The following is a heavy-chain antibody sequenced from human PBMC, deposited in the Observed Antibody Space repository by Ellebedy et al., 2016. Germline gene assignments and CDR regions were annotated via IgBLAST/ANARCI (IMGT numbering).Heavy chain of an antibody. CDR2: ISDNGART. J-gene: IGHJ4*02. CDR1: GFTFNNYA. V-gene: IGHV3-23*01. D-gene: IGHD3-10*01. CDR3: PKDREVGSHYYFDT. Sequence: GGSLRLSCAASGFTFNNYAMSWVRQAPGRGLEWVSSISDNGARTYYADSVKGRFTITRDNSKNTVYLQMSSLRAEDTAVYYCPKDREVGSHYYFDTWGQGTLVTVSS.